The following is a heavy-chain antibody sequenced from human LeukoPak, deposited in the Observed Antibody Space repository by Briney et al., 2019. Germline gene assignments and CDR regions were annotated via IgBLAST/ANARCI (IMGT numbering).Heavy chain of an antibody. Sequence: PSETLSLTCTVSGGSISSYYWSWIRQPPGKGLEWIGYIYYSGSTNYNPSLKSRVTISVDTSKNQFSLKLSSVTAADTAVYYCAREGATGDAFDIWGQGTMVTVPS. D-gene: IGHD5-12*01. CDR3: AREGATGDAFDI. V-gene: IGHV4-59*01. J-gene: IGHJ3*02. CDR1: GGSISSYY. CDR2: IYYSGST.